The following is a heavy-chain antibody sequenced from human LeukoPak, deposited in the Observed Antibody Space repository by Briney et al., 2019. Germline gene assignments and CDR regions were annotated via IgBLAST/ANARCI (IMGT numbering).Heavy chain of an antibody. J-gene: IGHJ3*02. CDR1: GGSFSGYY. CDR2: INHSGST. V-gene: IGHV4-34*01. Sequence: SETLSLTCAVYGGSFSGYYWSWIRQPPGKGLEWIGEINHSGSTNYNPSLKSRVTISVDTSKNQFSLKLSSVTAADTAVYYCARYMTNGDAFDIWGQGTMVTVSS. CDR3: ARYMTNGDAFDI. D-gene: IGHD4-11*01.